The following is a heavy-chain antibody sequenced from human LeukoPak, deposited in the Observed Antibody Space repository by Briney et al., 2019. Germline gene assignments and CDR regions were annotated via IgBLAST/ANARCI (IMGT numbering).Heavy chain of an antibody. J-gene: IGHJ5*02. V-gene: IGHV4-34*01. CDR3: ASGGYSYDSNWFDP. CDR2: INHSGST. CDR1: GGSFSGYY. D-gene: IGHD5-18*01. Sequence: SETLSLTCAVYGGSFSGYYWSWIRQPPGKGLEWIGEINHSGSTNYNPSLKSRVTISVDTSKNQFFLKLSSVTAADTAVYYCASGGYSYDSNWFDPWGQGTLVTVSS.